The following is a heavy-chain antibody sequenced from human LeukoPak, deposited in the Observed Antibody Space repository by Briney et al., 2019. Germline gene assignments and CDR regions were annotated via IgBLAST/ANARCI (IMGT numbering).Heavy chain of an antibody. CDR3: ARLLWRDPKPPYGMDV. Sequence: GGSLRLSCAASGFTFSSYSMNWVRQAPGKGLEWVSSISSSSSYIYYADSVKGRFTISRDNAKNSLYLQMNSLRAEDTAVYYCARLLWRDPKPPYGMDVWGKGTTVTVSS. CDR2: ISSSSSYI. J-gene: IGHJ6*04. D-gene: IGHD3-10*01. CDR1: GFTFSSYS. V-gene: IGHV3-21*01.